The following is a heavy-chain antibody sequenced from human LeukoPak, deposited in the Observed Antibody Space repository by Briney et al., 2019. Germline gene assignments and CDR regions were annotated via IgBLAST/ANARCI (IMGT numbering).Heavy chain of an antibody. CDR3: ARDLRYSSNWFDP. D-gene: IGHD6-13*01. J-gene: IGHJ5*02. V-gene: IGHV1-69*06. CDR2: IIPIFGTA. Sequence: ASVKVSCKASGGTFSSYAISWVRQAPGQGLEWMGGIIPIFGTANYAQKFQGRVTITADKSTSTAYMELSSLRSEDTAVYYCARDLRYSSNWFDPWGQGTLVTVSS. CDR1: GGTFSSYA.